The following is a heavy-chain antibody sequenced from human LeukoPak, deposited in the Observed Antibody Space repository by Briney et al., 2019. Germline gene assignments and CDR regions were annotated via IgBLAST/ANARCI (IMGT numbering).Heavy chain of an antibody. V-gene: IGHV4-4*07. CDR3: ARVVGLIWSGYYDAFDI. CDR1: GGSISSYY. CDR2: IYTSGST. J-gene: IGHJ3*02. Sequence: PSETLSLTCTVSGGSISSYYWSWIRQPAGKGLEWIGRIYTSGSTNYNPSLKSRVTMSVDTSKNQFTLKLSSVTAADTAVYYCARVVGLIWSGYYDAFDIWGQGTMVTVSS. D-gene: IGHD3-3*01.